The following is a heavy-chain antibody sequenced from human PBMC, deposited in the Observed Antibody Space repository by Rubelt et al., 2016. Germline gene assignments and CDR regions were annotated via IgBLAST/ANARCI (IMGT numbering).Heavy chain of an antibody. CDR1: GGSISSYY. CDR2: IYYSGST. D-gene: IGHD1-14*01. J-gene: IGHJ4*02. Sequence: QVQLQESGPGLVKPSETLSLTCTVSGGSISSYYWSWIRQPPGKGLEWIGYIYYSGSTNYNPSLKSGVTISVDTSKNQFCLKLSSVTAADTAVYYCARRRGGNLYYCDYWGQGTLVTVSS. V-gene: IGHV4-59*08. CDR3: ARRRGGNLYYCDY.